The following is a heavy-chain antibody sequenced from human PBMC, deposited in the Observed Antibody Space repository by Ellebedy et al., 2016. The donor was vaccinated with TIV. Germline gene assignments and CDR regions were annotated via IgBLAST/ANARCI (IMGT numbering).Heavy chain of an antibody. J-gene: IGHJ4*02. CDR3: AKGWLGAGAGTDFDY. CDR1: GFPFSGYA. CDR2: ISDSGGNT. D-gene: IGHD6-13*01. V-gene: IGHV3-23*01. Sequence: GGSLRLSXAASGFPFSGYAMSWVRQPPGKGLEWVSSISDSGGNTYYADSVRGRFTFSRDNSKNTLYLQMNSLRAEDTAVYYCAKGWLGAGAGTDFDYWGRGTLVTVSS.